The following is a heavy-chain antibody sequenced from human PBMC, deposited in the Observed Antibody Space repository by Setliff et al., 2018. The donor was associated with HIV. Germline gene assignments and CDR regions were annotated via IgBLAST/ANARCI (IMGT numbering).Heavy chain of an antibody. CDR3: ARLSGDYYYFDY. V-gene: IGHV4-34*01. CDR2: INHSGGT. J-gene: IGHJ4*02. CDR1: GRSFSGYY. Sequence: SETLSLTCAVYGRSFSGYYWNWIRQSPGKGLEWIGEINHSGGTNYNPSLKSRVSMSIDTSKNQFSLKLTSVTAADTAVYYCARLSGDYYYFDYWGQGTLVTVSS. D-gene: IGHD2-21*02.